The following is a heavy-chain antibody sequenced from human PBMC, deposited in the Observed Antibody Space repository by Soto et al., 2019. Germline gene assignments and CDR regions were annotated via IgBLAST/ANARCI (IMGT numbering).Heavy chain of an antibody. CDR1: GYTFTGYY. CDR3: ARGYCSSTSCYNFFDY. D-gene: IGHD2-2*02. J-gene: IGHJ4*02. CDR2: INPNSGGT. Sequence: GPSVKVSCKASGYTFTGYYMHWVRQAPGQGLEWMGWINPNSGGTNYAQKFQGRVTMTRDTSISTAYMELSRLRSDDTAVYYCARGYCSSTSCYNFFDYWGQGTLVTVSS. V-gene: IGHV1-2*02.